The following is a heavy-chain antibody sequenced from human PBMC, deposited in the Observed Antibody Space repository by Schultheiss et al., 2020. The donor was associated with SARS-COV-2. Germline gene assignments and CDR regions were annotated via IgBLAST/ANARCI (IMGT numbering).Heavy chain of an antibody. J-gene: IGHJ5*02. Sequence: ASVKVSCKASGYTFTSYAMHWVRQAPGQRLEWMGWINAGNGNTKYSQKFQGRVTITRDTSASTAYMELRSLRSDDTAVYYCARAGTTYYDFWSGFSFPDMYNWFDPWGQGTLVTVSS. CDR1: GYTFTSYA. CDR2: INAGNGNT. V-gene: IGHV1-3*01. D-gene: IGHD3-3*01. CDR3: ARAGTTYYDFWSGFSFPDMYNWFDP.